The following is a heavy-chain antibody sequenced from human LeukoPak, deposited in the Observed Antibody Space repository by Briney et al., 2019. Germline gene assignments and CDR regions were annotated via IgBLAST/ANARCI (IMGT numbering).Heavy chain of an antibody. J-gene: IGHJ3*02. CDR1: GSSFSNNFY. Sequence: SETLSLTCTVSGSSFSNNFYWGWIRQPPGKGLGWIGTIYHSGSTYYNPSVDSRITVSVDTSKNQFSLILSSVTAADTAVYYCARIRRGDAFDIWGQGKMVTVSS. V-gene: IGHV4-38-2*02. CDR2: IYHSGST. D-gene: IGHD1-14*01. CDR3: ARIRRGDAFDI.